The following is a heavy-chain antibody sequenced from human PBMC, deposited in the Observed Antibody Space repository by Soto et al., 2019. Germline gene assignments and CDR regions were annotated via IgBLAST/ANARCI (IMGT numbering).Heavy chain of an antibody. CDR1: GYTFTSYG. J-gene: IGHJ4*02. D-gene: IGHD3-16*02. Sequence: GASVKVSCKASGYTFTSYGISWVRQAPGQGLEWMGWISAYNGNTNYAQNLQGRVTMTTDTSTSTAYMELRSLRSDDTAVYYCARSYDYVWGSYRYPPPYYFDYWGQGTLLTVSS. V-gene: IGHV1-18*01. CDR3: ARSYDYVWGSYRYPPPYYFDY. CDR2: ISAYNGNT.